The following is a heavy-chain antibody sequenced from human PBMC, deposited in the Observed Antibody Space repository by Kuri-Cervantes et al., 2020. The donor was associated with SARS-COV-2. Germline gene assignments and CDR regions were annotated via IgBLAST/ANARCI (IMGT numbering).Heavy chain of an antibody. D-gene: IGHD1-7*01. V-gene: IGHV1-18*01. Sequence: ASVKVSCKASGGTFSSYAISWVRQAPGQGLEWMGWISAYNGNTNYAQKFQGRVTMTRDTSTSTVYMELSSLRSEDTAVYYCAREGDGLELRRMVDYWGQGTLVTVSS. J-gene: IGHJ4*02. CDR3: AREGDGLELRRMVDY. CDR1: GGTFSSYA. CDR2: ISAYNGNT.